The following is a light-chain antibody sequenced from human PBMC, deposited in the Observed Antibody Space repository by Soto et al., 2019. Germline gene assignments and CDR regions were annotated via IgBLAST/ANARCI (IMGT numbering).Light chain of an antibody. CDR1: QSVSSN. V-gene: IGKV3-15*01. Sequence: EIVMTQSPATLSVSPGERATLSCRASQSVSSNLAWYQQKPGQAHRLLIHGANTRATGIQARFSGSGSGTEFTLTIRSLQSEDFAVYYCKQYNNWPRTFGQGTKVDIK. CDR3: KQYNNWPRT. CDR2: GAN. J-gene: IGKJ1*01.